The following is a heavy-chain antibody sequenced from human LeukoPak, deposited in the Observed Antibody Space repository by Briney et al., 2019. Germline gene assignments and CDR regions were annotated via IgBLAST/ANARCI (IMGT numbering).Heavy chain of an antibody. CDR3: AKDQGYYGDAGFDP. CDR2: ISWNSGSI. J-gene: IGHJ5*02. Sequence: GGSLRLSCAASGFTFDDYAMHWVRQAPGKGLEWVSGISWNSGSIGYADSVKGRFTISRDNAKNSLYLQMNSPRAEDTALYYCAKDQGYYGDAGFDPWGQGTLVTASS. CDR1: GFTFDDYA. D-gene: IGHD4-17*01. V-gene: IGHV3-9*01.